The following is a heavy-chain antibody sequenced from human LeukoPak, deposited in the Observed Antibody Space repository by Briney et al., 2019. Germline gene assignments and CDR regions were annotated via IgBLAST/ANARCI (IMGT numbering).Heavy chain of an antibody. J-gene: IGHJ4*02. CDR1: GLIFSNYW. CDR3: AKESPSAGLEH. CDR2: FYNTGYT. Sequence: PGGSLRLSCAVSGLIFSNYWMSWVRQAPGKGLEWVSVFYNTGYTYYADSVKGRFTISRDHSKNTLYLQMNTLRAEDTAVYYCAKESPSAGLEHWGQGTLVTVSS. D-gene: IGHD6-19*01. V-gene: IGHV3-53*01.